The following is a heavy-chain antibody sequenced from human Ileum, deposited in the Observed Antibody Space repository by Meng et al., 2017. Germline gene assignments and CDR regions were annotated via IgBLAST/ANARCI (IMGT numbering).Heavy chain of an antibody. CDR2: ISASGTT. CDR1: GDFLRSGPYY. J-gene: IGHJ5*02. Sequence: QGHLQESVPVLVRPYQTLPITCTFSGDFLRSGPYYWSGIRQPAGEGLEWLGRISASGTTNYNTSLNNRVTISLDTSKNQFSLKLSSVTAADTAVYYCARSSGTYYSWWFDPWGQGTLVTVSS. V-gene: IGHV4-61*02. CDR3: ARSSGTYYSWWFDP. D-gene: IGHD3-10*01.